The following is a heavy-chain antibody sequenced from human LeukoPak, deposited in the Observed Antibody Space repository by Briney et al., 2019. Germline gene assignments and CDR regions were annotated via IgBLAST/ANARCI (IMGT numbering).Heavy chain of an antibody. V-gene: IGHV3-66*01. CDR2: IYSGGST. D-gene: IGHD2-2*01. Sequence: GGSLRLSCAASGFTVSSNYMSWVRQAPGKGLEWVSVIYSGGSTYYADSVKGRFTISRDNSKNTLYLQMNSLRAEDTAVYYCARELSSTPKSQNYYYYMDVWGKGTTVTISS. CDR3: ARELSSTPKSQNYYYYMDV. CDR1: GFTVSSNY. J-gene: IGHJ6*03.